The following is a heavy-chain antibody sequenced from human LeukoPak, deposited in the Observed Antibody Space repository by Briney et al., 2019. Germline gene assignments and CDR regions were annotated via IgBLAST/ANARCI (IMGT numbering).Heavy chain of an antibody. J-gene: IGHJ5*02. CDR2: IYYSGST. V-gene: IGHV4-59*01. CDR3: ARGGRGRNWFDP. CDR1: GGSISSYY. Sequence: PSETLSLTCTVSGGSISSYYWSWIRQPPGKGLEWIGYIYYSGSTNYNPSLKSRVTISVHTSKNQFSLKLSSVTAADTAVYYCARGGRGRNWFDPWGQGTLVTVSS. D-gene: IGHD3-10*01.